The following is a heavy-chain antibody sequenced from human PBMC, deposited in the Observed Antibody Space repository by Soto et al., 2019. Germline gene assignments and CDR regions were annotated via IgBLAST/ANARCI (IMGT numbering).Heavy chain of an antibody. CDR1: GGTFSNHA. J-gene: IGHJ3*02. Sequence: QVHLVQSGAEVKKPGSSVKVSCKAPGGTFSNHAINWVRQAPGQGLEGMGRIIPIFTTTNYAQKFQGRVSMTADEPTTTAYMELSSLQHDDTAVYYCAKEVATDGTFREDVFDIWGQGTLVTVSS. CDR3: AKEVATDGTFREDVFDI. V-gene: IGHV1-69*12. CDR2: IIPIFTTT. D-gene: IGHD6-13*01.